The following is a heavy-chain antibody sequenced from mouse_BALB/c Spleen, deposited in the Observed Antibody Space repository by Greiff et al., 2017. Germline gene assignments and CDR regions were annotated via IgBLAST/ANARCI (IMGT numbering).Heavy chain of an antibody. V-gene: IGHV5-6-3*01. J-gene: IGHJ3*01. CDR1: GFTFSSYG. CDR3: ARDGGLRPWFAY. CDR2: INSNGGST. Sequence: DVMLVESGGGLVQPGGSLKLSCAASGFTFSSYGMSWVRQTPDKRLELVATINSNGGSTYYPDSVKGRFTISRDNAKNTLYLQMSSLKSEDTAMYYCARDGGLRPWFAYWGQGTLVTVSA. D-gene: IGHD2-4*01.